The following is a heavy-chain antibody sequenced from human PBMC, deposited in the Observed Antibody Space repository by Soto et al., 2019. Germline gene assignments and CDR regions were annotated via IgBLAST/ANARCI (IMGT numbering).Heavy chain of an antibody. CDR1: GFVFTNFW. D-gene: IGHD6-13*01. CDR2: IDTSGHST. CDR3: AKDSWYFDL. Sequence: GGSLILCCEASGFVFTNFWMRWVRHVPGKGLVWVARIDTSGHSTNYAESVKGRFTISRDNAKNTVSLQMNSLRVEDTGVYYCAKDSWYFDLWSQGSQVTVSS. V-gene: IGHV3-74*01. J-gene: IGHJ4*02.